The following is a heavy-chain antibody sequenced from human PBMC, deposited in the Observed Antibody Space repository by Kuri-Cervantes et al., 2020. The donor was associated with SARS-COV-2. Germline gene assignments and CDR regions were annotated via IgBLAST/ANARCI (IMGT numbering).Heavy chain of an antibody. V-gene: IGHV3-11*06. Sequence: GGSLRLSCEASGFTFSDYYMGWIRQAPGKGLEWIAYISSSYSDTKYAESANADSVKGRFTISRDNAKNSLYLQMKSLRAEDTAFYYCVRSLRLSLATPDAAAPYFFDSWGQGTLVTVSS. CDR2: ISSSYSDTK. J-gene: IGHJ4*02. CDR1: GFTFSDYY. D-gene: IGHD6-25*01. CDR3: VRSLRLSLATPDAAAPYFFDS.